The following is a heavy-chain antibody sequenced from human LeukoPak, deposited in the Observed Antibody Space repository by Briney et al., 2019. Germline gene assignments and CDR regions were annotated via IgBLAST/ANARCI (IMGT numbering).Heavy chain of an antibody. CDR1: GFTFSSYS. V-gene: IGHV3-21*01. Sequence: GGSLRLSCAASGFTFSSYSMNWVRQAPGKGLEWVSSISSSSSYIYYADSVKGRFTISRDNAKNSLYLQMNSLRAEDTAVYYCASLTTAADYYYMDVWGKGTTVTVSS. CDR2: ISSSSSYI. D-gene: IGHD2-2*01. CDR3: ASLTTAADYYYMDV. J-gene: IGHJ6*03.